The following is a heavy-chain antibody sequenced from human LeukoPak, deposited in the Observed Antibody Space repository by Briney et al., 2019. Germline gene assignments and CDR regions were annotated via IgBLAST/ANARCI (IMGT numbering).Heavy chain of an antibody. CDR1: GFTFASYA. J-gene: IGHJ4*02. CDR2: ISYDGRDK. D-gene: IGHD2-21*01. Sequence: PGKSLRLSCAASGFTFASYAMYWVRQAPGRGLEWVASISYDGRDKYYVDPVKGRFFISKDSSMSTLYLDMNSLRPEDTALYYCVRDLYSRSPYFDVWGQGTLVTVSS. CDR3: VRDLYSRSPYFDV. V-gene: IGHV3-30*03.